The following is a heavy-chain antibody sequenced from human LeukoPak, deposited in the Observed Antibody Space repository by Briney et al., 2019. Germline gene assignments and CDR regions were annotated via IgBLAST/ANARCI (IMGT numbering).Heavy chain of an antibody. CDR1: GFTFSNYA. J-gene: IGHJ4*02. CDR3: VRDGSSWGNFDY. V-gene: IGHV3-23*01. Sequence: GGSLRLSCAASGFTFSNYAMSWVRQAPGKGLEWVSAISGRGGSTYYADSVKGRFTISRDNAKNSLYLQMNSLRTEDTAVYYCVRDGSSWGNFDYWGQGTLVSVSS. D-gene: IGHD7-27*01. CDR2: ISGRGGST.